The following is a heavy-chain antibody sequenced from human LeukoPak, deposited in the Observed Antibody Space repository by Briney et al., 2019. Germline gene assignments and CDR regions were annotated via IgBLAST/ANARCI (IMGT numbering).Heavy chain of an antibody. CDR3: AREPLGCGGDCHLDY. J-gene: IGHJ4*02. CDR2: IIPIYNPV. D-gene: IGHD2-21*02. V-gene: IGHV1-69*15. CDR1: GGTFSSYA. Sequence: SVKVSCKTSGGTFSSYAFSWMRQAPGQGLEWVGRIIPIYNPVDYTQRFQGRVTITADESTNTVYLELSSLRYDDTAVYYCAREPLGCGGDCHLDYWGQGTLVTVSS.